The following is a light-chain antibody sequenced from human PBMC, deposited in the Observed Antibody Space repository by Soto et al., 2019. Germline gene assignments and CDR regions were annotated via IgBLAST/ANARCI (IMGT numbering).Light chain of an antibody. CDR2: EVS. J-gene: IGLJ1*01. Sequence: QSALTQPPSASGSPGQSVTISCTGTSRDVGGYNYVSWYQQHPGKAPKPMIYEVSKRPSGVPDRFSGSKSGNTASLTVSGLQAEDEADYYCSSYAGSNNWNFGTGTKLTVL. V-gene: IGLV2-8*01. CDR1: SRDVGGYNY. CDR3: SSYAGSNNWN.